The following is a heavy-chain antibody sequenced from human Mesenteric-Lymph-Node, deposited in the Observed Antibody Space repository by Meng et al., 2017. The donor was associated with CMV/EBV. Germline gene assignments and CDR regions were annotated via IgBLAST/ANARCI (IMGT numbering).Heavy chain of an antibody. CDR3: AKTWASYYAPKDHFDY. D-gene: IGHD2-2*01. J-gene: IGHJ4*02. CDR1: GFTVSSHY. V-gene: IGHV3-53*01. CDR2: IYSCGST. Sequence: GESLKISCAASGFTVSSHYMSWVRQAPGKGLEWVSVIYSCGSTYYADSVKGRFTISRDNSKNTLYLQMNSLRAEDTAVYYCAKTWASYYAPKDHFDYWGQGTLVTVSS.